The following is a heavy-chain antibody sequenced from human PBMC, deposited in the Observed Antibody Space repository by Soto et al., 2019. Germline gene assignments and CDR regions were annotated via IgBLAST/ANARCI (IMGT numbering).Heavy chain of an antibody. CDR3: AGDQGGGFNCFDN. Sequence: QVQLVESGGGVVQPGRSLRLSCAASGFTFSSYGMHWVRQAPGKGLKWVAAIWYDGSNKYYADSVKGRFTISRDNSKNTLHLHMNGLRAGDTAMYYCAGDQGGGFNCFDNWGQGTLVTVSS. J-gene: IGHJ4*02. D-gene: IGHD3-16*01. CDR2: IWYDGSNK. CDR1: GFTFSSYG. V-gene: IGHV3-33*01.